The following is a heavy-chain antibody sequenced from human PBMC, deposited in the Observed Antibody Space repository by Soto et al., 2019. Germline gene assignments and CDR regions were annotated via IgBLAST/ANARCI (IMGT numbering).Heavy chain of an antibody. J-gene: IGHJ6*02. CDR1: GGSISSYY. CDR3: ARETYSGYDSHYGMDV. V-gene: IGHV4-59*01. D-gene: IGHD5-12*01. CDR2: IYYSGST. Sequence: SETLSLTGTVSGGSISSYYWSWIRQPPGKGLEWIGYIYYSGSTNYNPSLKSRVTISVDTSKNQFSLKLSSVTAADTAVYYCARETYSGYDSHYGMDVWGQGTTVTVSS.